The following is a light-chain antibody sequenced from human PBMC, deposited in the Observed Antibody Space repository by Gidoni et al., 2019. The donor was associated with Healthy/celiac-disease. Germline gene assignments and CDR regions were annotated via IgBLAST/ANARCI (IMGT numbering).Light chain of an antibody. CDR2: GAS. V-gene: IGKV3-15*01. CDR3: QQYNNWPYT. CDR1: QSVSSN. J-gene: IGKJ2*01. Sequence: EIVMTQSPATLSVSPGERATLSCRASQSVSSNLAWYQQKPGQAPRLIIYGASTRATGIPASFSGSGSGTEFTLTISSLQSEDFAVYYCQQYNNWPYTVGQGTKLEIK.